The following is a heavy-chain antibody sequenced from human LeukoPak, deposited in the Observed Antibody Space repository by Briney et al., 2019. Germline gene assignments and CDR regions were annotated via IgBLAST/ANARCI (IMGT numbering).Heavy chain of an antibody. CDR1: GGSISGYY. CDR3: ASRAAFCGDDCFRFDY. D-gene: IGHD2-21*02. Sequence: SETLSLTCTVSGGSISGYYWSWIRQPPGKGVQWIGYIHYSGSTRYNPSLENRVTISVDTSKNQFSLNLTSVTAADTAVYYCASRAAFCGDDCFRFDYWGQGTLVTVSS. V-gene: IGHV4-59*01. CDR2: IHYSGST. J-gene: IGHJ4*02.